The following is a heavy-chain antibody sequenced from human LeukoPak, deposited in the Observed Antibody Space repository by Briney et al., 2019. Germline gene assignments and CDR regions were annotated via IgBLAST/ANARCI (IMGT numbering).Heavy chain of an antibody. CDR1: GFTVSSNY. D-gene: IGHD3-22*01. CDR2: IYSGGST. J-gene: IGHJ4*02. V-gene: IGHV3-53*01. CDR3: ASGYYYDSSGYYPFDY. Sequence: SGGSLRLSCAASGFTVSSNYMSWVRRAPGKGLEWVSVIYSGGSTYYADSVKGRFTISRDNSKNTLYLQMNSLRAEDTAVYYCASGYYYDSSGYYPFDYWGQGTLVTVSS.